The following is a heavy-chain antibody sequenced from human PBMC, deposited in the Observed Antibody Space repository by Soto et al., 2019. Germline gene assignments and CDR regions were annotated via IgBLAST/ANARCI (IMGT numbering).Heavy chain of an antibody. D-gene: IGHD3-3*01. Sequence: SEILSLTYTVSGGSISSSSYYWGWIRQPPGKGLEWIGSIYYSGSTYYNPSLKSRVTISVDTSKNQFSLKLSSVTAADTVVYYCARQSGITIFGVVSAYYYYGMDVWCQGPTVT. CDR3: ARQSGITIFGVVSAYYYYGMDV. CDR2: IYYSGST. J-gene: IGHJ6*02. V-gene: IGHV4-39*01. CDR1: GGSISSSSYY.